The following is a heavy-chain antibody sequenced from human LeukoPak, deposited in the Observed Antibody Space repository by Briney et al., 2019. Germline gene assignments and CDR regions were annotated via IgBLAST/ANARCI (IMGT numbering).Heavy chain of an antibody. CDR3: ARDLFFSDAGYSSGWRAEYFHH. CDR1: GFTFSSHW. Sequence: LGGSLRLSCAASGFTFSSHWMHWVRQAPGKGLVWVSRINGAGSSTSYADSVKGRFTVSRDNAKNTLNLQMNSLRAEDTAVYYCARDLFFSDAGYSSGWRAEYFHHWGQGTLVTVSS. V-gene: IGHV3-74*01. J-gene: IGHJ1*01. D-gene: IGHD6-19*01. CDR2: INGAGSST.